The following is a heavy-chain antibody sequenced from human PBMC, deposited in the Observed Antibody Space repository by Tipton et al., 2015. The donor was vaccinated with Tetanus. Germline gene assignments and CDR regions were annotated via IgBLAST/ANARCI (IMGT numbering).Heavy chain of an antibody. CDR2: VFYSGST. J-gene: IGHJ3*02. CDR3: ARSGGRRYAFDI. CDR1: GGSISSYY. D-gene: IGHD3-16*01. Sequence: LRLSCPLSGGSISSYYWSWVRQPPGKGLEWLGYVFYSGSTDLNPSLKSRATISVDTSNNLFSLKLTSVTTADTAVYYCARSGGRRYAFDIWGQGTMVTVSS. V-gene: IGHV4-59*01.